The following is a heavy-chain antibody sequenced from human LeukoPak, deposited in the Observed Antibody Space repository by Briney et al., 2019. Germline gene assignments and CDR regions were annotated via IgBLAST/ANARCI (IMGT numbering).Heavy chain of an antibody. V-gene: IGHV3-30*09. CDR1: GFTFSSYA. CDR3: AREGSGYTYGRGSYFDY. CDR2: ISDDGSNK. D-gene: IGHD5-18*01. J-gene: IGHJ4*01. Sequence: GRSLRLSCVASGFTFSSYAMHWVRQAPGKGLEWVAVISDDGSNKYYADSVKGRFAISRDNSKSTLYLQMSSLRAEDTAVYYCAREGSGYTYGRGSYFDYWGHGILVTVSS.